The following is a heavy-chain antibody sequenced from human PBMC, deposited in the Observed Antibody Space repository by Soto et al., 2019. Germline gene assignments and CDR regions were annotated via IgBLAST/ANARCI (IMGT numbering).Heavy chain of an antibody. CDR1: GFTLSNAW. CDR2: IKSKTDGGTT. CDR3: TTPISMISRQKPSGDY. V-gene: IGHV3-15*01. Sequence: XGSLRLSCAASGFTLSNAWMSWVRQAPGKGLEWVGRIKSKTDGGTTDYAAPVKGRFTISRDDSKNTLYLQMNSLKTEDTAVYYCTTPISMISRQKPSGDYWGQGTLVTVSS. J-gene: IGHJ4*02. D-gene: IGHD3-22*01.